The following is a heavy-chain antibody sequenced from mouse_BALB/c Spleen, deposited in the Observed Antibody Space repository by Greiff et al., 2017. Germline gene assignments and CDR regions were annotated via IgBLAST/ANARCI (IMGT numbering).Heavy chain of an antibody. CDR2: IYPGSGNT. CDR1: GYAFTNYW. Sequence: QVHVKQSGAELVRPGTSVKISCKASGYAFTNYWLGWVKQRPGHGLEWIGDIYPGSGNTYYNEKFKGKATLTADKSSSTADMQLSSLTSEDSAVYFCSRINWILYFDYWGQGTTLTVSS. V-gene: IGHV1-63*01. J-gene: IGHJ2*01. CDR3: SRINWILYFDY.